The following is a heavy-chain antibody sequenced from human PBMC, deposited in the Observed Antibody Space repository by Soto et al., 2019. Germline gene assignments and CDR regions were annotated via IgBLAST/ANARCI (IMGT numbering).Heavy chain of an antibody. V-gene: IGHV1-18*01. CDR1: GYTFTNYG. CDR3: ARGDSSSGLDP. D-gene: IGHD6-6*01. Sequence: QVQVVQSETEMKKPGASVKVSCKASGYTFTNYGISWVRQAPGQGLEWMGWISAYNGNTNYAQIFQGRVTLTTDTSTTTAYMELRSLRSDDTAVYYCARGDSSSGLDPWGQGTLVTVSS. J-gene: IGHJ5*02. CDR2: ISAYNGNT.